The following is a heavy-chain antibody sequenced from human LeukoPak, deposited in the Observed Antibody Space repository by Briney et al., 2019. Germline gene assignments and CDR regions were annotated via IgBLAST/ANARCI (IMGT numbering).Heavy chain of an antibody. Sequence: PSETLSLTCTVSGGSISSGGYYWSWIRQHPGKGLEWIGYIYYSGSTYYNPSLKCRVTISVDTSKNQFSLKLSSVTAADTAVYYCARRYAYCGGDCYSDWGQGTLVTVSS. J-gene: IGHJ4*02. CDR2: IYYSGST. CDR1: GGSISSGGYY. CDR3: ARRYAYCGGDCYSD. V-gene: IGHV4-31*03. D-gene: IGHD2-21*02.